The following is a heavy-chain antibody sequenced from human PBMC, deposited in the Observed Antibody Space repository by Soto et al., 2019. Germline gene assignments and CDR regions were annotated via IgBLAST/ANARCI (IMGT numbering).Heavy chain of an antibody. Sequence: GESLKISGKGSGCSITSYWIGWVRQMPGKGLEWMGIIYPGDSDTRYSPSFQGQVTISADKSISTAYLQWSSLKASDTAMYYCARYSSLTTEDFDYWGQGTLVTAPQ. J-gene: IGHJ4*02. CDR3: ARYSSLTTEDFDY. V-gene: IGHV5-51*01. CDR2: IYPGDSDT. D-gene: IGHD1-1*01. CDR1: GCSITSYW.